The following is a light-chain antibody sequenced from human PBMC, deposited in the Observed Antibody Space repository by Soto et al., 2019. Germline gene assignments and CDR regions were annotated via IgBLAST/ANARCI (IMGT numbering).Light chain of an antibody. Sequence: DIQITQSSFTLSSSVRNRVTITCRSSSRYKNRVAWYQQKPGKAPKNLIYKASSLESGVPSRFSCSGSGTEFTLTISSLQPDDFATDYCQQYNSFPTFGQGTKVEIK. CDR1: SRYKNR. V-gene: IGKV1-5*03. J-gene: IGKJ1*01. CDR2: KAS. CDR3: QQYNSFPT.